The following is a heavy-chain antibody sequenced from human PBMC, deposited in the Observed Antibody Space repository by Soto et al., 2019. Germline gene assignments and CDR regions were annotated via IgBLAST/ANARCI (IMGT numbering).Heavy chain of an antibody. D-gene: IGHD5-18*01. CDR3: ESGGLHGYTNGGMSYFHS. V-gene: IGHV3-23*01. J-gene: IGHJ4*02. Sequence: EVHLLESGGGLVQPGGSLRLSCAASELSSSNHAMTWVRQAPGKGLEWVSGISGTDGGAYYADSVKGRFTISRDNSRSTLYLQMNSLRVEDTDVYYCESGGLHGYTNGGMSYFHSWGQGTLVTVSS. CDR1: ELSSSNHA. CDR2: ISGTDGGA.